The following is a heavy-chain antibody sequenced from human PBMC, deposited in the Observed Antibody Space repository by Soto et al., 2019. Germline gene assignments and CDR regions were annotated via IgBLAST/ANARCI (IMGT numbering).Heavy chain of an antibody. D-gene: IGHD3-10*01. CDR3: ATTGIYGSGTYYGMDV. J-gene: IGHJ6*02. Sequence: SETLSLTCAVSDYSISSTYYWGWIRQPPGKGLEWIGSIYHSGGTYYNPSLNSRVTISVDTSKNQFSLKLRSVTAADTAVYYCATTGIYGSGTYYGMDVWGQGTTVT. V-gene: IGHV4-38-2*01. CDR2: IYHSGGT. CDR1: DYSISSTYY.